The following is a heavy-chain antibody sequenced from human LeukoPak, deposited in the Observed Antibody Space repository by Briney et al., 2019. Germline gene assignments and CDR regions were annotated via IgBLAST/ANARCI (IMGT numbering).Heavy chain of an antibody. Sequence: PSETLSLTCTVSGGSISSYYWSWIRQPPGKGLEWIGYIYYSGSTNYNPSLKSRVTISVDTSKNQFSLKLSSVTAADTAVYYCARDRGYDSDAFDIWGQGTMVTVSS. V-gene: IGHV4-59*12. J-gene: IGHJ3*02. CDR3: ARDRGYDSDAFDI. CDR1: GGSISSYY. CDR2: IYYSGST. D-gene: IGHD3-22*01.